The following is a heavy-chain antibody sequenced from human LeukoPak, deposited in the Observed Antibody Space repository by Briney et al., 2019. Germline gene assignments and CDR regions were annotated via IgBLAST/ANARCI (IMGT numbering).Heavy chain of an antibody. Sequence: SETLSLTCTVSGGSISSYYWSWIRQPPGKGLEWIGYIYYSGSTNYNPSLKSRVTISVDTSKNQFSLKLSSVTAADTAVYYCARAYAHCSSTSCYSVGYFDYWGQGTLVTVSS. CDR3: ARAYAHCSSTSCYSVGYFDY. D-gene: IGHD2-2*01. CDR2: IYYSGST. CDR1: GGSISSYY. J-gene: IGHJ4*02. V-gene: IGHV4-59*01.